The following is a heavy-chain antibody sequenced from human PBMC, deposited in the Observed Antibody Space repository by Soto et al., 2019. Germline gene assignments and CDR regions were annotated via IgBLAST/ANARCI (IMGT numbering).Heavy chain of an antibody. V-gene: IGHV3-48*02. CDR3: ARVRNWDENYYGTDV. CDR1: GFTLSSYS. Sequence: EVQLVESGGGLAQLGGSLRLSGAASGFTLSSYSLTWVRQAPGKGQVWVSYISNSSSTIYYADSVKGRCTISRRTAKNTLYVKMNRLRDEDTVVYYCARVRNWDENYYGTDVWGQGTTVTVAS. J-gene: IGHJ6*02. CDR2: ISNSSSTI. D-gene: IGHD1-1*01.